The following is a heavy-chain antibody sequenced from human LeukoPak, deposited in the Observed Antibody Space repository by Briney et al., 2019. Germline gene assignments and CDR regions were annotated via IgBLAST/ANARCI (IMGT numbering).Heavy chain of an antibody. CDR1: GGSASNNH. D-gene: IGHD6-19*01. CDR3: ARRAGTGTPVYFDY. V-gene: IGHV4-59*02. Sequence: SETLSLTCTVSGGSASNNHWSWIRQATEKGLEWIAYAYDNGISNYNPSLESRVTLSVDTSKNQFSLRLAAVTAADTAVYFCARRAGTGTPVYFDYWGQGVLVTVSS. J-gene: IGHJ4*02. CDR2: AYDNGIS.